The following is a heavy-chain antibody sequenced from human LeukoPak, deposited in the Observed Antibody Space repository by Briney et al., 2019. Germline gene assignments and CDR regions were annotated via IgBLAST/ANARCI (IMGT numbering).Heavy chain of an antibody. CDR3: ARESLQWLVLWYFDY. V-gene: IGHV3-30-3*01. J-gene: IGHJ4*02. Sequence: GGSLRLSCAASGFTFSSYAMHWVRQAPGKGLEWVAVISYDGSNKYYADSVKGRFTISRDNSKSTLYLQMNSLRAEDTAVYYCARESLQWLVLWYFDYWGQGTLVTVSS. D-gene: IGHD6-19*01. CDR1: GFTFSSYA. CDR2: ISYDGSNK.